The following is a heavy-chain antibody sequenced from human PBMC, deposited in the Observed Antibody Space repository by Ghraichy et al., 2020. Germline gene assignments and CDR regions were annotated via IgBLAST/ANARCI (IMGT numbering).Heavy chain of an antibody. V-gene: IGHV4-59*08. CDR1: GGSISSYY. J-gene: IGHJ3*02. CDR3: ARREGWGSAFDI. D-gene: IGHD3-16*01. CDR2: IYYSGST. Sequence: ESLNISCTVSGGSISSYYWSWIRQPPGKGLEWIGYIYYSGSTNYNPSLKSRVTISVDTSKNQFSLKLSSVTAADTAVYYCARREGWGSAFDIWGQGTMVTVSS.